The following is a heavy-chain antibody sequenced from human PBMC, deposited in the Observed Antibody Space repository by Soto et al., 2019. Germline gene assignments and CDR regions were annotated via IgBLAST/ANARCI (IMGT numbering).Heavy chain of an antibody. CDR3: AKSALEWRHCSRTTCYPFDH. Sequence: EVQLLESGGGLVQPGGSLRLSCAASGFTFSSYAMSWVRQAPGKGLEWVSGISGGSGSTHYADSVKGRFTISRDDSKNTLYLQMNSLRAEDTAIYYCAKSALEWRHCSRTTCYPFDHWGQGTLVTVSS. J-gene: IGHJ5*02. CDR2: ISGGSGST. D-gene: IGHD2-2*01. CDR1: GFTFSSYA. V-gene: IGHV3-23*01.